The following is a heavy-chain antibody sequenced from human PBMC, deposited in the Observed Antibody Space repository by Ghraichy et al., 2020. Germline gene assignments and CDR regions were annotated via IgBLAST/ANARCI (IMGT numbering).Heavy chain of an antibody. CDR1: GITFSSYA. CDR3: AKTKVGGSYYPYYFDY. CDR2: ISGSGGST. J-gene: IGHJ4*02. V-gene: IGHV3-23*01. Sequence: GGSLRLSCAASGITFSSYAMSWVRQAPGKGLEWVSAISGSGGSTYYADSVKGRFTISRDNSKNTLFLQMNSLRAEDTAVYYCAKTKVGGSYYPYYFDYWGQGTLVTVSS. D-gene: IGHD1-26*01.